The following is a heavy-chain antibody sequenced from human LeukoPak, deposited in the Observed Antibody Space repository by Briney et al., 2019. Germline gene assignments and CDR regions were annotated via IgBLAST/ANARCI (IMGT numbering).Heavy chain of an antibody. Sequence: GESLKISCQGSGSSFTSYWISWVRQMPGKGLEWMGRIDPSDSYTNYSPSFQGHVTISADKSISTAYLQWSSLKASDTAMYYCASYSSRSIAVIPWGQGTLVTVSS. V-gene: IGHV5-10-1*01. CDR2: IDPSDSYT. CDR1: GSSFTSYW. CDR3: ASYSSRSIAVIP. J-gene: IGHJ5*02. D-gene: IGHD6-13*01.